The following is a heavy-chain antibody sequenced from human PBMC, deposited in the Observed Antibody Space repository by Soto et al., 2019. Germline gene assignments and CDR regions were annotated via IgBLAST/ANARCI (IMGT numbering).Heavy chain of an antibody. Sequence: LRLSFAASGFTFSSYGMHWVRQAPGKGLEWVAVIWYDGSNKYYADSVKGRFTISRDNSKNTLYLQINSLRAEDTAVYYCARDMYYDILTGYYKWGQYYYYGMDVWGQGTTVTVSS. D-gene: IGHD3-9*01. CDR2: IWYDGSNK. J-gene: IGHJ6*02. V-gene: IGHV3-33*01. CDR3: ARDMYYDILTGYYKWGQYYYYGMDV. CDR1: GFTFSSYG.